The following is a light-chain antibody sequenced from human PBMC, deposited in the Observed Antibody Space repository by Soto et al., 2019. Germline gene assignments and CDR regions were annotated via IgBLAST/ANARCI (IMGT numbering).Light chain of an antibody. CDR1: QSLLHITVETF. CDR3: MQSKQLPPT. V-gene: IGKV2D-29*02. J-gene: IGKJ5*01. CDR2: EVS. Sequence: DVVMTQTPLSLSVAPGQPASISCKSSQSLLHITVETFLFWDLQKPGQSPQLLIYEVSTRVSGVPDRFSGRGSGTDFTLEISRVETDDVGIYSCMQSKQLPPTFGQGTRLGIE.